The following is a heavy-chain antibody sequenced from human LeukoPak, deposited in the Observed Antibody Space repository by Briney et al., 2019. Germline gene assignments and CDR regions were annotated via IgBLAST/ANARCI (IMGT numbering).Heavy chain of an antibody. CDR3: AKGGSTNFYYGDV. D-gene: IGHD2/OR15-2a*01. CDR1: GGSMTNLY. Sequence: SETLSLTCSVSGGSMTNLYWTWIRQPPGRGLEWIGDIYDSGSTRYNTSLESRVTISVDTSKNQFSLKLSSVTAADTAVYYCAKGGSTNFYYGDVWGQGTTVTVSS. J-gene: IGHJ6*02. CDR2: IYDSGST. V-gene: IGHV4-59*01.